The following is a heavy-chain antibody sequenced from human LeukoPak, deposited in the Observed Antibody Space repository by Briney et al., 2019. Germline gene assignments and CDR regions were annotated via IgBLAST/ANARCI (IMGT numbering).Heavy chain of an antibody. D-gene: IGHD4-17*01. J-gene: IGHJ4*02. CDR2: ISSSSSYI. CDR1: GFTFSSYS. Sequence: PGRSLRLSCAASGFTFSSYSMNWVRQAPGKGLEWVSSISSSSSYIYYADSVKGRFTISRDNAKNSLYLQMNSLRAEDTAVYYCARDPWRYYGDYGEQFDYWGQGTLVTVSS. V-gene: IGHV3-21*01. CDR3: ARDPWRYYGDYGEQFDY.